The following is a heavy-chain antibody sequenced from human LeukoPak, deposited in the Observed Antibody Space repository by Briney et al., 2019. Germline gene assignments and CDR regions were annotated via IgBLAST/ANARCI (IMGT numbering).Heavy chain of an antibody. CDR1: GFTFSSYE. J-gene: IGHJ4*02. CDR3: ARTMAF. CDR2: ISNSGSPI. D-gene: IGHD5-24*01. V-gene: IGHV3-48*03. Sequence: PGGSLRLSCTASGFTFSSYEMNWVRQAPGKGLEWVSDISNSGSPIYYADSVKGRFTVSRDNAKNSLYLQMSSLRAEDTTVYYCARTMAFWGQGTLVSVSS.